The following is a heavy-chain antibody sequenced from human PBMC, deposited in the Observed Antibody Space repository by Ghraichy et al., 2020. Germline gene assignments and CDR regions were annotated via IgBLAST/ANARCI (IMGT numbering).Heavy chain of an antibody. J-gene: IGHJ5*02. D-gene: IGHD6-19*01. V-gene: IGHV3-11*01. CDR2: ISSSGSTI. CDR3: ARDFASSGWYNWFDP. Sequence: GGSLRLSCAASGFTFSDYYMSWIRQAPGKGLEWVSYISSSGSTIYYADSVKGRFTISRDNAKNSLYLQMNSLRAEDTAVYYCARDFASSGWYNWFDPWGQGTLVTVSS. CDR1: GFTFSDYY.